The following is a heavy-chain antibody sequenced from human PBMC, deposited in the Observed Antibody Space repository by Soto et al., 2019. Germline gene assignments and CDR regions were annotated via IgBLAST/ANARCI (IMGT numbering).Heavy chain of an antibody. CDR2: IYYSGST. CDR3: ARGGGSSSSYYYYGMDV. Sequence: SETLSLTCTVSGGSISNYCWSWIRQPPGKGLEWIGYIYYSGSTNYNPSLKSRVTISVDTSKNQFSLKLSSVTAADTAVYYCARGGGSSSSYYYYGMDVWGQGTTVTV. D-gene: IGHD6-6*01. J-gene: IGHJ6*02. V-gene: IGHV4-59*01. CDR1: GGSISNYC.